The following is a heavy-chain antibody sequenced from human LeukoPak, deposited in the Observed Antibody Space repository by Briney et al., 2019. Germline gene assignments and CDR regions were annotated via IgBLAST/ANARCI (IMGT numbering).Heavy chain of an antibody. Sequence: GGSLRLSCAASGFTFSTYRMNWVRQAPGKGLEWVSSISSSSGYLYYADSVRGRFTISRDNAKGSVLLQMNSLRADDTAVYYCARDERGIDYWGQGTLVTVSS. CDR3: ARDERGIDY. J-gene: IGHJ4*02. D-gene: IGHD6-13*01. V-gene: IGHV3-21*01. CDR1: GFTFSTYR. CDR2: ISSSSGYL.